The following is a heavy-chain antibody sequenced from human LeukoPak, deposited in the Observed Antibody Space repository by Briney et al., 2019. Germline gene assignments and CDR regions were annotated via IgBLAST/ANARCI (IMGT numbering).Heavy chain of an antibody. CDR3: ARTSIAARGYFDY. J-gene: IGHJ4*02. Sequence: PGGSLRLSCAASGFTFSSYWMSWVRQAPGKGLEWVANIKQDGSEKYYVDSVKGRFTISRDNAKNSLYLQMNSLRAEDTALYYCARTSIAARGYFDYWGQGTLVTVSS. CDR1: GFTFSSYW. V-gene: IGHV3-7*03. CDR2: IKQDGSEK. D-gene: IGHD6-6*01.